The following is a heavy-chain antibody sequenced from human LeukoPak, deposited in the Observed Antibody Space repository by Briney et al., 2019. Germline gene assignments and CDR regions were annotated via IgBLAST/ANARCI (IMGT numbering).Heavy chain of an antibody. CDR1: GYTFTSYD. CDR3: ARGASKREPLTIVY. D-gene: IGHD3-10*01. CDR2: MNPNSGNT. Sequence: GASVKVSCKASGYTFTSYDINWVRQATGQGLEWMGWMNPNSGNTGYAQKFQGRVTITRNTSISTAYMELSSLRSEDTAVYYCARGASKREPLTIVYWGQGTLVTVSS. J-gene: IGHJ4*02. V-gene: IGHV1-8*03.